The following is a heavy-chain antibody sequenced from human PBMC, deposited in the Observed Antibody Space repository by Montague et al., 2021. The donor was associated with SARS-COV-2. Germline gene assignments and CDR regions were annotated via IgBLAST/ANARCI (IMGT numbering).Heavy chain of an antibody. Sequence: SETLSLTCTVSGGSISSSSYYWGWIRQPPGKGLEWVGSIYYSRSTYYXXXLKSRVTISVDTSKNQFSLKLSSVTAADTAVYYCARHASYDYSKDLYYYYYYGLDVWGQGTTVAVSS. CDR2: IYYSRST. CDR3: ARHASYDYSKDLYYYYYYGLDV. V-gene: IGHV4-39*01. J-gene: IGHJ6*02. D-gene: IGHD4-11*01. CDR1: GGSISSSSYY.